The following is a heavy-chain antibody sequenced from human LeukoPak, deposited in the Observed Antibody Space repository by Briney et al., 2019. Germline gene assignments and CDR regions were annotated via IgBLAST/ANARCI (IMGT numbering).Heavy chain of an antibody. Sequence: SVKESCKASGSTYPDYNMQGVRQAPGQDLDWMGWINANGGITEYAQKFQGRVTVTRDTSISTAYMELTRLTSDDTAVYYCARDIIGDRLVYLVHWGLGTQVTVSS. J-gene: IGHJ4*02. CDR3: ARDIIGDRLVYLVH. CDR2: INANGGIT. CDR1: GSTYPDYN. D-gene: IGHD6-19*01. V-gene: IGHV1-2*02.